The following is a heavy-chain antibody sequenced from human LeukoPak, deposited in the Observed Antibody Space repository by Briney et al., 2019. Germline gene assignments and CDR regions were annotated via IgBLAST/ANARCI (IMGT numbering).Heavy chain of an antibody. D-gene: IGHD3-22*01. J-gene: IGHJ4*02. Sequence: GGSLRFSCAASGFTFSSYSMNWVRQAPGKGLEWVSSISSSSSYIYHADSVKGRFTISRDNAKNSLYLQMNSLRAEDTAVYYCARELYNYYDSSGPSTSFDYWGQGTLVTVSS. CDR1: GFTFSSYS. CDR2: ISSSSSYI. V-gene: IGHV3-21*01. CDR3: ARELYNYYDSSGPSTSFDY.